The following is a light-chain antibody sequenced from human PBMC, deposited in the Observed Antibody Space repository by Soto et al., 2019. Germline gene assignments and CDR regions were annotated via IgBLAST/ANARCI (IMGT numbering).Light chain of an antibody. V-gene: IGLV1-44*01. CDR3: ATWDDSLNGWV. CDR2: TNN. Sequence: QSVLSQPPSASGTPGQRVTISCSGSSSNIGDNTVNWYKQLPGAAPKLLIYTNNQRPAGAPDRISGSKSGTSASLAISGLQSEDEADYYCATWDDSLNGWVFGGGTKLTGL. CDR1: SSNIGDNT. J-gene: IGLJ3*02.